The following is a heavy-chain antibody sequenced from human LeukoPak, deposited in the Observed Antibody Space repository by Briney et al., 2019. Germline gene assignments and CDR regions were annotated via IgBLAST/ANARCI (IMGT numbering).Heavy chain of an antibody. Sequence: GGSLGLSCAASGFTFSDYHMSWIRQVPGKGLEWISYISSSGGTISYADSVKGRFTISRDNAKNSLYLQMNSLRAEDTAVYYCARGPVSSSGFFGYWGQGTLVTVSS. CDR2: ISSSGGTI. V-gene: IGHV3-11*01. D-gene: IGHD6-19*01. J-gene: IGHJ4*02. CDR1: GFTFSDYH. CDR3: ARGPVSSSGFFGY.